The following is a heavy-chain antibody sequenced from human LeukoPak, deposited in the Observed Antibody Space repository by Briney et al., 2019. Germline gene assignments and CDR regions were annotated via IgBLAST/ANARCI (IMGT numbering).Heavy chain of an antibody. J-gene: IGHJ4*02. Sequence: SVKVSCKASGGTFSCYAISWVRQAPGQGLEWMGGIIPIFGTANYAQKFQGRVTITTDESTSTAYMELSSLGSEDTAVYYCARGKIIVGASSGFDYWGQGTMVSVPS. CDR3: ARGKIIVGASSGFDY. CDR2: IIPIFGTA. D-gene: IGHD1-26*01. V-gene: IGHV1-69*05. CDR1: GGTFSCYA.